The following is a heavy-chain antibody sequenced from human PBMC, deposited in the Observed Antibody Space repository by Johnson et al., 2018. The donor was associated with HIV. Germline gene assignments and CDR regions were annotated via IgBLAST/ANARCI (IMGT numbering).Heavy chain of an antibody. D-gene: IGHD1-1*01. Sequence: VQLVESGGGLVQPGGSLRLSCAASGFIVSDHHMNWVRPPTGNSLESVSVIFPGGDTSYAASGRGRFTISRENGKNSLYLQMNSLRAGDTAVYYCTRVFQNGLDIWGQGTTVTVSS. CDR1: GFIVSDHH. J-gene: IGHJ3*02. CDR3: TRVFQNGLDI. CDR2: IFPGGDT. V-gene: IGHV3-13*01.